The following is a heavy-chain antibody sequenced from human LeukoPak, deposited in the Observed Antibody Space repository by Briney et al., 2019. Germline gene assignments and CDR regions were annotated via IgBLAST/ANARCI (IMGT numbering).Heavy chain of an antibody. CDR3: AKSPYDFWSGYPDY. Sequence: SGGSLRLSCAASGFTFSSYAMSWVRQAPGKGLEWVSAISGSGGSTYYADSVKGRFTISRDNSKNTLYLQMNSLRAEDTAVYYCAKSPYDFWSGYPDYWGQGTLVTVSS. D-gene: IGHD3-3*01. CDR1: GFTFSSYA. CDR2: ISGSGGST. J-gene: IGHJ4*02. V-gene: IGHV3-23*01.